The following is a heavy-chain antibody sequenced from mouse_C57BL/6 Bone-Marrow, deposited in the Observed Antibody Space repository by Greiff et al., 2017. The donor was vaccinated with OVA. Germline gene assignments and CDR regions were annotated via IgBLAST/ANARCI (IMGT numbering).Heavy chain of an antibody. CDR1: GYTFTSYW. Sequence: VQLQQPGAELVMPGASVKLSCKASGYTFTSYWMHWVKQRPGQGLEWIGEIDPSDSYTNYNQKFKGKSTLTVDKSSSTSYMQLSSLTSEDSAVYYCARRDYWGQGTLVTVSA. CDR3: ARRDY. D-gene: IGHD1-1*02. V-gene: IGHV1-69*01. J-gene: IGHJ3*01. CDR2: IDPSDSYT.